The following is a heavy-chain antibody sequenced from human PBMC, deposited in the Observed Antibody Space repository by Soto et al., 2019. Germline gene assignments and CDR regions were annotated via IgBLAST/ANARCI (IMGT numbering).Heavy chain of an antibody. J-gene: IGHJ3*02. Sequence: PGGSLRLSCEASGFTFSNYAVTWVRQAPGQGLEWVSTISGSGGSTYCADSVKGRFTICRDNAKNSLYLQMNSLRAEDTAVYYCAKIPHSSSWYLDAFDIWGQGTMVTVSS. CDR2: ISGSGGST. CDR3: AKIPHSSSWYLDAFDI. CDR1: GFTFSNYA. V-gene: IGHV3-23*01. D-gene: IGHD6-13*01.